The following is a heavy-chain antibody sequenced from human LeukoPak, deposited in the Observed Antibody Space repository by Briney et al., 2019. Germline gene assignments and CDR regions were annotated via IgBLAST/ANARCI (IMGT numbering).Heavy chain of an antibody. V-gene: IGHV4-4*07. Sequence: SETLSLTCTVSGGSISRYYRSWIRQPARKGREGIGRIYTSGSTNYNPSLKSRVTMSVDTSKNQFSLKLSSVTAADTAVYYCARDRRYYYASSGYFHYYYYYYYMDVWGKGSTVTDSS. J-gene: IGHJ6*03. CDR1: GGSISRYY. CDR3: ARDRRYYYASSGYFHYYYYYYYMDV. CDR2: IYTSGST. D-gene: IGHD3-22*01.